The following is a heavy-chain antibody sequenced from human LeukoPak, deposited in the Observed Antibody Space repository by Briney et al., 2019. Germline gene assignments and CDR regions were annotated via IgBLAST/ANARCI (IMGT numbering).Heavy chain of an antibody. CDR3: ARRIMYSDFWSGSYFDY. V-gene: IGHV1-18*01. CDR2: ISGYNGNT. D-gene: IGHD3-3*01. CDR1: GYTFTSYG. Sequence: ASVKLSCKASGYTFTSYGISWVRQAPGQGLEWMGWISGYNGNTNYAQKFQGRGTMTTDTSTSTAYMELRSLRSDDTAVYYCARRIMYSDFWSGSYFDYWGQGTLVTVSS. J-gene: IGHJ4*02.